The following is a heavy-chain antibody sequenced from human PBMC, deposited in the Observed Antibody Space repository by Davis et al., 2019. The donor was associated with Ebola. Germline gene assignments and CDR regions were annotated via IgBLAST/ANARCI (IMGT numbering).Heavy chain of an antibody. V-gene: IGHV4-34*12. CDR2: IIGGGGTT. J-gene: IGHJ5*01. CDR1: GGSFWGYF. Sequence: MPSETLSLTCGVHGGSFWGYFWTWIRQSPGEGLEWLGEIIGGGGTTNYNPSLKNRVTISLDTSKNQFSLNLKFVTAADTAVYYCARTTLNSVSDSGLGYNHIDSWGQGSLVTVSS. D-gene: IGHD1-1*01. CDR3: ARTTLNSVSDSGLGYNHIDS.